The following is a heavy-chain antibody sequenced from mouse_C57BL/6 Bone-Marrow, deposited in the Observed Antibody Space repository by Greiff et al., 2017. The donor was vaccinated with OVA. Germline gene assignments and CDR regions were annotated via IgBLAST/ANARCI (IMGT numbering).Heavy chain of an antibody. Sequence: EVMLVESGGGLVQPGESLKLSCESNEYEFPSHDMSWVRKTPEQRLELVAAINSDGGSTYYPNTMDRRFIISRDNTKKTLYLQMSSLRSEDTALYYCARHPSYYGSTYFDYWGQGTTLTVSS. D-gene: IGHD1-1*01. CDR3: ARHPSYYGSTYFDY. V-gene: IGHV5-2*01. J-gene: IGHJ2*01. CDR2: INSDGGST. CDR1: EYEFPSHD.